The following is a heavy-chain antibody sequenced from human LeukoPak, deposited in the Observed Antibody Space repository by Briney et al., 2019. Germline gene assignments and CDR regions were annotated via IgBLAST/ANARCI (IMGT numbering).Heavy chain of an antibody. CDR2: ISGSGGST. J-gene: IGHJ6*03. CDR3: AKHPGYSYGYYYYMDV. Sequence: PGGSLRLSCAASGFTFSSYGMSWVRQAPGKGLEWVSAISGSGGSTYYADSVKGRFTISRDNSKNTLYLQMNSLRAEDTAVYYCAKHPGYSYGYYYYMDVWGKGTTVTISS. V-gene: IGHV3-23*01. D-gene: IGHD5-18*01. CDR1: GFTFSSYG.